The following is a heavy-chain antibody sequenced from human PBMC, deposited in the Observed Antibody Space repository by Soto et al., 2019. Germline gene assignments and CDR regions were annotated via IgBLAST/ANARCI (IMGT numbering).Heavy chain of an antibody. CDR2: IYPGNSDT. Sequence: GESLKISCRSSGYSFTNYWIGWVRQMPGKGLEWMGIIYPGNSDTRYSPYFKGQVTISADKSISTAYLQWSSLKASDTAMYYCARVVGGNSHYYYYYGMDVWGQGTTVTVSS. J-gene: IGHJ6*02. V-gene: IGHV5-51*03. CDR3: ARVVGGNSHYYYYYGMDV. D-gene: IGHD2-21*02. CDR1: GYSFTNYW.